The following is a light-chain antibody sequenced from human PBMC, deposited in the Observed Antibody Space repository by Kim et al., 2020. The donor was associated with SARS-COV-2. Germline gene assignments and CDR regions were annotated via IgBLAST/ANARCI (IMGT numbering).Light chain of an antibody. CDR1: RGLGSY. V-gene: IGKV1-39*01. Sequence: ASVGDAVTITCRASRGLGSYFNWYQQKPGKAPKLLIYATFTLQSGVPSRFTGSGSGTEFTLTISSLQPEDFGTYYCQQTLSIPRTFGPGTKVDIK. J-gene: IGKJ1*01. CDR2: ATF. CDR3: QQTLSIPRT.